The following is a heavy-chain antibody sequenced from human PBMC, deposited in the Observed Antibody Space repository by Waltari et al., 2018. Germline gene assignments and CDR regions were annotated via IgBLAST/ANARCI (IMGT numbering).Heavy chain of an antibody. CDR1: GFSVSSHY. D-gene: IGHD3-3*01. Sequence: EVLLLETGGDVIQPGGSLRLSCAASGFSVSSHYRSWVRQAPGKGLERVSVINAGGNVFYADSVEGRFTISRDNSRNTVYLEMNSLRVEDSAVYYCVRVDREYFFHMDVWGSGTTVTVSS. J-gene: IGHJ6*03. CDR3: VRVDREYFFHMDV. CDR2: INAGGNV. V-gene: IGHV3-53*02.